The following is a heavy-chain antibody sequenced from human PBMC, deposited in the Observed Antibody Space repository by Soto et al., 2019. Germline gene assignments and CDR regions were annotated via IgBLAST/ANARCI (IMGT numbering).Heavy chain of an antibody. Sequence: PSETLSLTCTFSCGSIISSSYYWGWIRQPPGKGLEWIGSIYYSGSTYYNPSLKSRVTISVDTSKNQFSLKLSSVTAADTAVYYCARQLRYSSRPFDYWGQGTLVTVSS. V-gene: IGHV4-39*01. CDR2: IYYSGST. CDR1: CGSIISSSYY. CDR3: ARQLRYSSRPFDY. J-gene: IGHJ4*02. D-gene: IGHD6-13*01.